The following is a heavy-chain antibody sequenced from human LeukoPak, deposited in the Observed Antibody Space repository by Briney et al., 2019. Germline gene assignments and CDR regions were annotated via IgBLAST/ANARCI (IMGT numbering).Heavy chain of an antibody. J-gene: IGHJ6*04. Sequence: ASVTVSCKASGYTFTSYGISWVRHAPGQGHEWMGWISAYNGNTNYAQKLQGRVTMTTDTSTSTAYMELRSLRSDDTAVYYCARTETLGPAMDVWGKGTTVTVSP. CDR1: GYTFTSYG. D-gene: IGHD3-16*01. CDR3: ARTETLGPAMDV. V-gene: IGHV1-18*01. CDR2: ISAYNGNT.